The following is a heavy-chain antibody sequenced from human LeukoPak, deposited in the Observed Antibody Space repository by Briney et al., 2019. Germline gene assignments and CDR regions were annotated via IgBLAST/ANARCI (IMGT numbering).Heavy chain of an antibody. V-gene: IGHV1-2*02. J-gene: IGHJ4*02. Sequence: GASVTVSCKASGYTLIGYYMHWVRQAPGQGLEWMGWINPNSGGTNYAQKFQGRVTMTRDTSISTAYMELSRLRSDDTAVYYCARLKYGSGSSPFDYWGQGTLVTVSS. D-gene: IGHD3-10*01. CDR3: ARLKYGSGSSPFDY. CDR2: INPNSGGT. CDR1: GYTLIGYY.